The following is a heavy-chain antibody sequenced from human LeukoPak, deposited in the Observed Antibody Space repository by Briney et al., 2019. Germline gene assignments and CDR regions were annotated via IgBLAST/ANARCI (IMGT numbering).Heavy chain of an antibody. Sequence: GGSLRLSCTASSVHIMNRVRPASRKALASVAYISSASSTIYYADSVGVRFTISRDNAQNSLNLQMNSLRAEDTAVYYCAREGVGYGYFGYMDVWGKGTTVTVSS. D-gene: IGHD5-18*01. CDR3: AREGVGYGYFGYMDV. CDR1: SVHI. J-gene: IGHJ6*03. V-gene: IGHV3-48*04. CDR2: ISSASSTI.